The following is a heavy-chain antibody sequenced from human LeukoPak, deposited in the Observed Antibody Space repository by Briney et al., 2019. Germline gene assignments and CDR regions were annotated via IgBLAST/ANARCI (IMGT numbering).Heavy chain of an antibody. J-gene: IGHJ6*03. Sequence: GGSLRLSCTASGFTFGDYAMSWVRQAPGKGLEWVGFIRSKAYGGTTEYAASVKGRFTISRDDSKSLAYLPMNSLKTEHTAVYYCTRVHTSTMIVVVITYYYYYMDVWGKGTTVTISS. V-gene: IGHV3-49*04. CDR3: TRVHTSTMIVVVITYYYYYMDV. CDR2: IRSKAYGGTT. CDR1: GFTFGDYA. D-gene: IGHD3-22*01.